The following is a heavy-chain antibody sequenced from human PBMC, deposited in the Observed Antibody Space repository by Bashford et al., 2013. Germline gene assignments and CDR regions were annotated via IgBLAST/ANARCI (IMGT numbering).Heavy chain of an antibody. CDR2: IFPGDSDT. V-gene: IGHV5-51*01. D-gene: IGHD2/OR15-2a*01. CDR3: ARPADSNSLYPIDASDI. J-gene: IGHJ3*02. Sequence: WVRQMPGKGLEWMGSIFPGDSDTRYGPSFQGQVTISADKSMTTTYLQWSSLKASDTAMYYCARPADSNSLYPIDASDIWGQGTMVTVSS.